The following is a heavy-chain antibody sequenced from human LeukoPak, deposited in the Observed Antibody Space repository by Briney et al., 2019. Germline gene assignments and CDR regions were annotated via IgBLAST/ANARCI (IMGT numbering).Heavy chain of an antibody. CDR3: SRDPGDDSGHRGYYYYGMDV. D-gene: IGHD3-22*01. CDR1: GYTFTGYY. V-gene: IGHV1-2*02. CDR2: INPNSGGT. J-gene: IGHJ6*02. Sequence: ASVKVSCKASGYTFTGYYMHWVRQAPGQGLEWMGWINPNSGGTNYAQKFQGRVTMTRDTSISTAYMELSRLRSDDTAVYYCSRDPGDDSGHRGYYYYGMDVWGQGTTVTVSS.